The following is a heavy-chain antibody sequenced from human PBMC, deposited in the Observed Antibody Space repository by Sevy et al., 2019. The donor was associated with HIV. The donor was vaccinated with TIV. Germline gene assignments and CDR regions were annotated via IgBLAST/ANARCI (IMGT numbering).Heavy chain of an antibody. Sequence: GGSLRLSCAASGFTFSSYWMSWVRQAPGKGLEWVANIKQDGSEKYYVDSVKGRFTISRDNAKNSRYLQMNSLRAEDTAVYYCAGGGGYSSGWYRPFDYWGQGTLVTVSS. CDR2: IKQDGSEK. CDR1: GFTFSSYW. V-gene: IGHV3-7*01. D-gene: IGHD6-19*01. CDR3: AGGGGYSSGWYRPFDY. J-gene: IGHJ4*02.